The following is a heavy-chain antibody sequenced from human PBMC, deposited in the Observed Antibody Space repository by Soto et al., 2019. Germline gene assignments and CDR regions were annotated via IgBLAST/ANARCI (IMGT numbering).Heavy chain of an antibody. CDR1: GFTFSSHA. CDR3: ARQRDSSGWNYFDY. D-gene: IGHD6-19*01. J-gene: IGHJ4*02. Sequence: QVQLVESGGGVVQPGRSLRLSCAAPGFTFSSHAMHWVRQAPGKGLEWVSIIWYDGNNKYYADSVKGRFTISRDNAKNTLYLQMNSLRVEDTGVFYCARQRDSSGWNYFDYWGQGTLVTVSS. V-gene: IGHV3-33*01. CDR2: IWYDGNNK.